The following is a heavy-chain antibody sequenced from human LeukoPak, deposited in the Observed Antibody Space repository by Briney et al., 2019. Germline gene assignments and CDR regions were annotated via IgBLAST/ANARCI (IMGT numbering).Heavy chain of an antibody. CDR2: IYLGNSDT. V-gene: IGHV5-51*01. CDR3: ARQGDLHCSGGSCSGGWFDP. Sequence: GESLKISCKGSGYRFTSYWIGWVRQMPGKGLEWMGIIYLGNSDTRYSPSFQGQVTISAGKSISTAYLQWSSLKASDTAMYYCARQGDLHCSGGSCSGGWFDPWGQGTLVTVSS. J-gene: IGHJ5*02. CDR1: GYRFTSYW. D-gene: IGHD2-15*01.